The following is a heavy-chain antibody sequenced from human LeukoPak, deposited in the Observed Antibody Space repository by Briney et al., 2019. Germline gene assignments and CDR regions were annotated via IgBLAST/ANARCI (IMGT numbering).Heavy chain of an antibody. CDR3: ARTMSSSHTVYGMDV. CDR2: IYHSGST. CDR1: GGSISSGGYS. J-gene: IGHJ6*02. V-gene: IGHV4-30-2*01. Sequence: SETLSLTCAVSGGSISSGGYSWSWIRQPPGKGLEWIGYIYHSGSTYYNPSLKSRVTMSVDTSKNQFSLKLSSVTAVDTAVYYCARTMSSSHTVYGMDVWGQGTTVTVSS. D-gene: IGHD2-2*02.